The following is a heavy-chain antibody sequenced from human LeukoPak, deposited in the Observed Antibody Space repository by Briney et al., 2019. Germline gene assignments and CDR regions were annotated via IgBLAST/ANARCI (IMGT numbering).Heavy chain of an antibody. D-gene: IGHD1-26*01. CDR3: ARSYRRWDQRFDY. Sequence: PGGSLRLSCAASGFTFSSYWMSWVRQAPGKGLEWVANIKQDGSEKYYVDSVKGRFTISRDNAKNSLYLQMNSLRAEDTAVYYGARSYRRWDQRFDYWGQGTLVTVSS. CDR1: GFTFSSYW. V-gene: IGHV3-7*01. CDR2: IKQDGSEK. J-gene: IGHJ4*02.